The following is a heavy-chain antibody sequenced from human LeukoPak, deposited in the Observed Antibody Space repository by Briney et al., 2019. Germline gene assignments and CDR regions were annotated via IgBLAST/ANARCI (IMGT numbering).Heavy chain of an antibody. D-gene: IGHD3-22*01. Sequence: SGGSLRLSCAASGFTFSSYWMHWVRQAPGKGLVWVSRINGDGSNINYADSVRGRFTISRDNAKNSLYLQMNSLRAEDTALYYCARRGYYDSSGLGVDYWGQGTLVTVSS. CDR1: GFTFSSYW. V-gene: IGHV3-74*01. CDR2: INGDGSNI. J-gene: IGHJ4*02. CDR3: ARRGYYDSSGLGVDY.